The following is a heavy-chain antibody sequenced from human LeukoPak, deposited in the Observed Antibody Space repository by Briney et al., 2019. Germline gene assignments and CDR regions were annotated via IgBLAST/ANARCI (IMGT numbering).Heavy chain of an antibody. V-gene: IGHV3-7*01. J-gene: IGHJ4*02. Sequence: GESLRLSCAASGFTFTTYWMSWVRQAPGKGLEWVANIKQDGTERYYVDSVKGRFTISRDNVKNSLYLQMNSLRVEDTAVYYCAKVAKYYYGSETYYFFEHWGQGTPVTASS. D-gene: IGHD3-10*01. CDR3: AKVAKYYYGSETYYFFEH. CDR1: GFTFTTYW. CDR2: IKQDGTER.